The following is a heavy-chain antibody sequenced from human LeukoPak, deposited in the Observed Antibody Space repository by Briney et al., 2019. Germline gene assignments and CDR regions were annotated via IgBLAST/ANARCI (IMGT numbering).Heavy chain of an antibody. J-gene: IGHJ3*02. CDR3: ARSTVSVITRGAFDI. D-gene: IGHD3-22*01. V-gene: IGHV4-4*02. Sequence: SGTLSLTCAVSGDPISSSNWWSWVRQPPGKGLEWIGEIYHSGSTNYNPSLKSRVTMSVDNSENHFSLKLSSVTAADTALYYCARSTVSVITRGAFDIWGQGTMVTVSS. CDR2: IYHSGST. CDR1: GDPISSSNW.